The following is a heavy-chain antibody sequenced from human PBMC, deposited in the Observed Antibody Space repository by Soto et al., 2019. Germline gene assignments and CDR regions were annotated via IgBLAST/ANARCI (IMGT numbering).Heavy chain of an antibody. V-gene: IGHV3-74*01. CDR1: EFTFRSYW. Sequence: EVQLVDSGGGLVQPGGSLRLSCAASEFTFRSYWMHWVRQSPGKGLVWVSRISGDGSSTNDADSVKGRFTISRDNAKNTVYLQIDSLRAEDTAVYYCARSLPGTYGAFDLWGQGTVVTVSS. CDR2: ISGDGSST. J-gene: IGHJ3*01. D-gene: IGHD1-7*01. CDR3: ARSLPGTYGAFDL.